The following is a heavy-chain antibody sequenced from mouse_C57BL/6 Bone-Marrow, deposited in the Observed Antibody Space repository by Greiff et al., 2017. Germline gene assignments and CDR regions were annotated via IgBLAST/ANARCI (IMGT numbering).Heavy chain of an antibody. V-gene: IGHV1-81*01. CDR1: GYTFTSYG. CDR3: ADGNGWFAY. Sequence: VKLMESGAELARPGASVKLSCKASGYTFTSYGISWVKQRTGQGLEWIGEIYPRSGNTYYNEKFKGKATLTADKSSSTAYMELRSLTSEDSAVYFCADGNGWFAYWGQGTLVTVSA. D-gene: IGHD2-1*01. J-gene: IGHJ3*01. CDR2: IYPRSGNT.